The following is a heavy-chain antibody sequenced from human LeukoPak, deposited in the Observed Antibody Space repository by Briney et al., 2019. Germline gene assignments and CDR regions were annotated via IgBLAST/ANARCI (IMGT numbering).Heavy chain of an antibody. CDR3: ARDFSAPLHL. CDR1: GFTFSSYG. J-gene: IGHJ2*01. V-gene: IGHV3-48*02. D-gene: IGHD3-3*02. CDR2: ISSSGSTI. Sequence: GGSLRLSCAAAGFTFSSYGMNWVRQAPGKGLEWVSYISSSGSTIYYANSVKGRFTISRDNARHSLYLQMNSLRDEDTAVYYCARDFSAPLHLGGRGTLVTVSS.